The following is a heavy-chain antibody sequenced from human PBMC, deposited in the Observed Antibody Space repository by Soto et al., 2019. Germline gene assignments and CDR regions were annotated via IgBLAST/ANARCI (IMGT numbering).Heavy chain of an antibody. V-gene: IGHV1-46*01. J-gene: IGHJ4*02. CDR1: GYTFTSYY. CDR2: INPSGGST. D-gene: IGHD5-12*01. Sequence: QVQLVQSGAEGKKPGASVKISCKASGYTFTSYYMHWVRQAPGQGLEWMGIINPSGGSTSYPQKFQAGVTMTSDTSTSTVYMELSSLRSEDTAVYYCAREDGYNYLNYWGQGTLVTVSS. CDR3: AREDGYNYLNY.